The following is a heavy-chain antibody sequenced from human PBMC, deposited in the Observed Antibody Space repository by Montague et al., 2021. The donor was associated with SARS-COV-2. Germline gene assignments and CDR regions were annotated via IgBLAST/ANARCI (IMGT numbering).Heavy chain of an antibody. CDR1: GGSISSNNYY. J-gene: IGHJ3*02. D-gene: IGHD5-12*01. CDR3: ARRGRKLLPVATTIGGFDI. Sequence: SETLSLTCTVSGGSISSNNYYWDWIRPPPGQGLDWFGNIYDSRSTYYNPSLQSRITISMDTSKNHFSLKLNSVTAADTAVYYCARRGRKLLPVATTIGGFDIWGQGTMVTVSS. CDR2: IYDSRST. V-gene: IGHV4-39*02.